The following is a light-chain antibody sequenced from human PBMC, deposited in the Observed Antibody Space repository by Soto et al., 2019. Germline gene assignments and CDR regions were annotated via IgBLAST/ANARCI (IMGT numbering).Light chain of an antibody. CDR3: QQYNSYSPRT. CDR1: QSISSR. CDR2: DAS. Sequence: DMQLTQSPSTLSASVGETVTLSCRARQSISSRLAWYQQKPGKAPKLLIYDASSLESGVPSRFSGSGSGTEFTLTISSLQPDDFATYYCQQYNSYSPRTFGQGTKVDIK. V-gene: IGKV1-5*01. J-gene: IGKJ1*01.